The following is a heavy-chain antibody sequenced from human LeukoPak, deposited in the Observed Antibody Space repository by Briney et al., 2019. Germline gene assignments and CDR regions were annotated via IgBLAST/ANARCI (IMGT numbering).Heavy chain of an antibody. CDR2: ISAYNGNT. CDR3: ARAVVVVAATNGPPDY. D-gene: IGHD2-15*01. J-gene: IGHJ4*02. V-gene: IGHV1-18*01. CDR1: GYTFTSYG. Sequence: ASVKVSCKASGYTFTSYGISWVRQAPGQGLEWMGWISAYNGNTNYAQKLQGRVTMTTDTSTSTAYMELRSLRSDDTAVYYCARAVVVVAATNGPPDYWGQGTLVTVSS.